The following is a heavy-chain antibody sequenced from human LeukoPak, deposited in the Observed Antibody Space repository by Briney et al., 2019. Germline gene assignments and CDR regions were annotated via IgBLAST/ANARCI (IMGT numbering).Heavy chain of an antibody. CDR3: ARVPAAILGSYYYYMDV. CDR2: ISGRDGST. Sequence: GGSLRLSCVASGFTFSSYAMSWVRQAPGKGLEWVSGISGRDGSTYYADSVKGRFIISRDNSKNTLYLQMNSLRAEDTAVYYCARVPAAILGSYYYYMDVWGKGTTVTISS. V-gene: IGHV3-23*01. D-gene: IGHD2-2*01. CDR1: GFTFSSYA. J-gene: IGHJ6*03.